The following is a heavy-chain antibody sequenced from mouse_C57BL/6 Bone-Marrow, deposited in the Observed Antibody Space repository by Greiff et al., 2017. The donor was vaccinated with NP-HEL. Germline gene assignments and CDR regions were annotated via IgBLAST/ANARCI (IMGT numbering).Heavy chain of an antibody. CDR3: TRVNYGLFAY. J-gene: IGHJ3*01. V-gene: IGHV5-9-1*02. D-gene: IGHD1-2*01. CDR1: GFTFSSYA. Sequence: EVQVVESGEGLVKPGGSLKLSCAASGFTFSSYAMSWVRQTPEKRLEWVAYISSGGDYTYYADTVKGRFTISRDNARNTLYLQMSSLKSEDTAMYYCTRVNYGLFAYWGQGTLVTVSA. CDR2: ISSGGDYT.